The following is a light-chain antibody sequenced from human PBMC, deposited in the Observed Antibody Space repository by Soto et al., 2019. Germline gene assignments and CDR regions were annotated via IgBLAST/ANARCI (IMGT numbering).Light chain of an antibody. CDR3: QQYGTSEII. CDR1: HSLTNSF. Sequence: EIVLTHSPCTLALSPGERATLSCRASHSLTNSFIAWYQQKPCQAPRLLIYDTSSRATGIPDRFSGSGSGTDFTLTISRLEPEDFAVFFCQQYGTSEIIFGQGTRLEIK. CDR2: DTS. V-gene: IGKV3-20*01. J-gene: IGKJ5*01.